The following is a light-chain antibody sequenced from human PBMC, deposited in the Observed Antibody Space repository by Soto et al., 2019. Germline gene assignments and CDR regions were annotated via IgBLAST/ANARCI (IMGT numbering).Light chain of an antibody. J-gene: IGKJ3*01. CDR3: QKYSSVPV. CDR2: AAS. CDR1: QGIRNL. Sequence: DIQMTQSPTSLSASVGDRVTITCRASQGIRNLVAWYQQKPGKAPKLLIYAASTLQSGVPSRFSGSGSGTHFSLTIYSLQPEDVATYYCQKYSSVPVFGPGTKVEIK. V-gene: IGKV1-27*01.